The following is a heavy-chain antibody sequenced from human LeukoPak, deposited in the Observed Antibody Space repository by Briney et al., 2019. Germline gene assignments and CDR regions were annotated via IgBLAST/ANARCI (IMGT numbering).Heavy chain of an antibody. J-gene: IGHJ6*03. CDR1: GFTFSNYW. V-gene: IGHV3-74*01. CDR2: INSDGSST. Sequence: GGSLRLSCAASGFTFSNYWMHWVRQAPGKGLVWVSRINSDGSSTSYADSVKGRFTISRDNAKNTLYLQMNSLRAEDTAVYYCASNRGDSSGYYYYYYYMDVWGKGTTVTISS. D-gene: IGHD3-22*01. CDR3: ASNRGDSSGYYYYYYYMDV.